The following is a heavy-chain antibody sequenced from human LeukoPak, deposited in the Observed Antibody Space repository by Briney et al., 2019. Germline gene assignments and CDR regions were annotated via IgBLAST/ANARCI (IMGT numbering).Heavy chain of an antibody. V-gene: IGHV3-48*04. CDR2: ISSSGSTI. CDR1: GFTFSSYN. D-gene: IGHD6-13*01. J-gene: IGHJ4*02. CDR3: ARDRDSSSWYVLHY. Sequence: GVLRLSCAASGFTFSSYNMNWIRQAPGKGLEWVSYISSSGSTIYYADSVKGRFTISRDNAKNSLYLQMNSLRAEDTAVYYCARDRDSSSWYVLHYWGQGTLVTVSS.